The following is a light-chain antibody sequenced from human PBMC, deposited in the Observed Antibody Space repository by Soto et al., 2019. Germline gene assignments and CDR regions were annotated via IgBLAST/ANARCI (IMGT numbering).Light chain of an antibody. J-gene: IGLJ1*01. CDR2: EGS. V-gene: IGLV2-14*01. CDR3: SSYTTISPFV. CDR1: SSDVGGYNY. Sequence: QSALTQPASVSGSPGQSITISCTGTSSDVGGYNYVSWYQQHPGKAPKRMIYEGSKRPSGISNHFSGSKSGNTASLTISGLQAEDEADYYCSSYTTISPFVFGTGTKLTVL.